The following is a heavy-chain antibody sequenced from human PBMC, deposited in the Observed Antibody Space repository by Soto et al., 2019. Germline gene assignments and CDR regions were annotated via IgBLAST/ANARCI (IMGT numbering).Heavy chain of an antibody. D-gene: IGHD6-19*01. Sequence: QITLKESGPPLVKPTQTLTLTCTFSGFSLSTSGVGVGWIRQPPGKALEWLALIYWDDDKRYSPSLKSRLTITKVTSKNQVVLTMTNMDPVDTATYYCAQKPGIAVAGTFPFDYWGQGTLVTVSS. J-gene: IGHJ4*02. CDR1: GFSLSTSGVG. CDR3: AQKPGIAVAGTFPFDY. V-gene: IGHV2-5*02. CDR2: IYWDDDK.